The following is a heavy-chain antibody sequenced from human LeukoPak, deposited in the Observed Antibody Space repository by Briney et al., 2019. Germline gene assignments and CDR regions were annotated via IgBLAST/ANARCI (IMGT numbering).Heavy chain of an antibody. J-gene: IGHJ4*02. V-gene: IGHV3-33*01. CDR2: IWYDGSNK. Sequence: PGRSLRLSCAASGFTFSSYGMHWVRQAPGKGLEWVAVIWYDGSNKYYADSVKGRFTISRDNSKNTLYLQMNSLRAEDTAVYYCARDRNYDSSGPEDYWGQGTLVTVSS. CDR3: ARDRNYDSSGPEDY. D-gene: IGHD3-22*01. CDR1: GFTFSSYG.